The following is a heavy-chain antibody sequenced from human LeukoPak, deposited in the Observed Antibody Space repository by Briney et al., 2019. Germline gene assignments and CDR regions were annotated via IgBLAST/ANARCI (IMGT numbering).Heavy chain of an antibody. J-gene: IGHJ4*02. CDR3: AKDLKVAGTWYFDY. D-gene: IGHD6-19*01. V-gene: IGHV3-23*01. CDR1: GFTFSSYA. CDR2: ISGSGGST. Sequence: GGSLRLSCTASGFTFSSYAMSWVRQAPGKGLEWVSAISGSGGSTYYADSVKGRFTISRDNSKNTLYLQMNSLRAEDTAVYYCAKDLKVAGTWYFDYWGQGTLVTVSS.